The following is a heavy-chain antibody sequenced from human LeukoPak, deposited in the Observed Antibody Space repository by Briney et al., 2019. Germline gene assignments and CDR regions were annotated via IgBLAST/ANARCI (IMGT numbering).Heavy chain of an antibody. V-gene: IGHV1-2*02. Sequence: ASVKVSCKASGYTFTSYYMHWVRQAPGQGLEWMGWINPNSGGTNYAQKFQGRVTMTRDMSISTAYMELSRLRSDDTAVYYCAREAAAAGENYFDYWGQGTLVTVSS. CDR3: AREAAAAGENYFDY. J-gene: IGHJ4*02. D-gene: IGHD6-13*01. CDR2: INPNSGGT. CDR1: GYTFTSYY.